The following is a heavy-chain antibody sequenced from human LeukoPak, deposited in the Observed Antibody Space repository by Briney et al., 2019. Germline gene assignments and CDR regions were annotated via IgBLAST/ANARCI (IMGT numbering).Heavy chain of an antibody. CDR1: GGTFSGYY. J-gene: IGHJ3*02. Sequence: PSETLSLTCAVYGGTFSGYYWSWVRQPPGKGLEWIGEINHSGSTNYNPSLKSRVTISGDTSKNQFSLKLSSVTAADTAVYYCARGLRSGSYYWDAFDIWGQGTMVTVSS. D-gene: IGHD1-26*01. CDR2: INHSGST. V-gene: IGHV4-34*01. CDR3: ARGLRSGSYYWDAFDI.